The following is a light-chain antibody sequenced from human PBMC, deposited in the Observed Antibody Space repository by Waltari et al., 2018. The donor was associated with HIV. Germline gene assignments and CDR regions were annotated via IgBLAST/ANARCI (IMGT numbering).Light chain of an antibody. CDR3: AAWDDSLNGYV. J-gene: IGLJ1*01. CDR1: SSNIGNNA. CDR2: DDD. V-gene: IGLV1-36*01. Sequence: QSVLTQSPSVSEAPRQRVTITCPGSSSNIGNNAVNWYQQVPGKAPKLLIYDDDLLSSGVSDRFSGSKSGTSASLAIRGLQPEDEADYFCAAWDDSLNGYVFGSGTKVIV.